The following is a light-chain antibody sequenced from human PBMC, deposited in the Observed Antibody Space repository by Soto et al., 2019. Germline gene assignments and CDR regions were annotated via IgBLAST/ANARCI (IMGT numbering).Light chain of an antibody. CDR3: SSYTSSSAFVV. Sequence: QSALTQPASVSGSPGQSITSSCTGTSSDVGRYNYVSWYQQHPGKAPKLIIYDVSNRPSGVSNRFSGSKSGNTASLTISGLQAEDEADYYCSSYTSSSAFVVFGGGTKVTVL. CDR2: DVS. CDR1: SSDVGRYNY. V-gene: IGLV2-14*01. J-gene: IGLJ2*01.